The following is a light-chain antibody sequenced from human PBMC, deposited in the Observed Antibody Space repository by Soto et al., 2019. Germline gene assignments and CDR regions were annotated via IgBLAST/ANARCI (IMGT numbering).Light chain of an antibody. CDR1: QSVLHSSNNKNY. CDR3: QQYYSTPYT. V-gene: IGKV4-1*01. CDR2: WAS. Sequence: DIVMTQSPDSLAVSLGERATINCKSSQSVLHSSNNKNYLAWYQQKPGHPPKLVIYWASTRESGVPDRISGSGSGTDFTLTISSLQAEDVAVYYCQQYYSTPYTFGQGTKLEIK. J-gene: IGKJ2*01.